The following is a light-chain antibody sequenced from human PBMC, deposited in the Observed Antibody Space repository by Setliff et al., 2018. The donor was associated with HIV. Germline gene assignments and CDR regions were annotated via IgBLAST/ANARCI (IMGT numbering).Light chain of an antibody. CDR2: DVT. CDR1: SSDVGGYNY. J-gene: IGLJ2*01. V-gene: IGLV2-14*03. CDR3: SSYTSRTTVV. Sequence: QSALAQPASVSGSPGQSITISCTRTSSDVGGYNYVSWYQQHPDKAPKLIIYDVTKRPSGVSNHFSGSKSDNTASLTISGLQAEDEADYYCSSYTSRTTVVFGGGTKVTVL.